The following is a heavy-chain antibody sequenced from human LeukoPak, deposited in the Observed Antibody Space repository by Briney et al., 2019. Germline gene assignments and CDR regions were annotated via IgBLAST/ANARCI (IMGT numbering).Heavy chain of an antibody. CDR2: IYSSGST. Sequence: SETLSLTCTVSGASISAFHWTWFRQPAGKGLEWIGLIYSSGSTLFNPSLKSRVAMSVDLTTNQLSLKLTSVTAPDTAMYYCARKDGDYWGRGTLVTVSS. CDR3: ARKDGDY. V-gene: IGHV4-4*07. CDR1: GASISAFH. J-gene: IGHJ4*02.